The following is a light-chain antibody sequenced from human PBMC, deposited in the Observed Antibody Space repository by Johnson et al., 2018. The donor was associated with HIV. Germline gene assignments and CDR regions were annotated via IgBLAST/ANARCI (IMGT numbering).Light chain of an antibody. J-gene: IGLJ1*01. CDR1: SSNIGNNY. Sequence: SVLTQPPSVSAAPGQKVTISCSGSSSNIGNNYVSWYQQLPGTAPKLLIYENNKRPSGIPDRFSGSKSGTSATLGITGLQTGDEADYYCGTWDSSLSAGVSGTGTKVTVL. CDR3: GTWDSSLSAGV. CDR2: ENN. V-gene: IGLV1-51*02.